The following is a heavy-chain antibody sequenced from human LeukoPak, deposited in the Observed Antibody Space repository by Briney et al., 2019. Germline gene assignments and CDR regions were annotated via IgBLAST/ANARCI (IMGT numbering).Heavy chain of an antibody. J-gene: IGHJ4*02. CDR3: AKDPYYYDSSGYYSHDY. Sequence: GGSLRLSCAASGFTFSSYAMSWVRQAPGKGLEWVSAISGSGGSTYHADSVKGRFTISRDNSKNTLYLQMNSLRAEDTAVYYCAKDPYYYDSSGYYSHDYWGQGTLVTVSS. CDR1: GFTFSSYA. D-gene: IGHD3-22*01. V-gene: IGHV3-23*01. CDR2: ISGSGGST.